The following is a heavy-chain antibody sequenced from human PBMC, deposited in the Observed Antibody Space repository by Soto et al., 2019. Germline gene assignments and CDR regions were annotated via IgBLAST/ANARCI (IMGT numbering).Heavy chain of an antibody. CDR1: GYTFTAYY. CDR2: INPNSGGT. D-gene: IGHD3-22*01. Sequence: QVQLVQSGAEVKKPGASVKVSCKASGYTFTAYYMHWLRQAPGHGLEWMGWINPNSGGTNYAQRLQGRVTVTNDTSISTTYMEMSSLGSDDTAVYYCARGDFDRSGNYNAGWFAPWGQGTLVTVSS. V-gene: IGHV1-2*02. CDR3: ARGDFDRSGNYNAGWFAP. J-gene: IGHJ5*02.